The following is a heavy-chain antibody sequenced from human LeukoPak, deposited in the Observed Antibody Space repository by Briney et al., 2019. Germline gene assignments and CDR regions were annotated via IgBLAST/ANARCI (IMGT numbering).Heavy chain of an antibody. D-gene: IGHD2-2*01. CDR1: GGSISSYY. J-gene: IGHJ4*02. V-gene: IGHV4-4*07. CDR3: ARASSEDIVVVPAASDWYYFDY. Sequence: KSSETLSLTCTVSGGSISSYYWSWIRQPAGKGLEWIGGIYTSGSTKYYASLKSRVPMSVDTSKNQFSLKLSSVTAADTAVYYCARASSEDIVVVPAASDWYYFDYWGQGTLVTVSS. CDR2: IYTSGST.